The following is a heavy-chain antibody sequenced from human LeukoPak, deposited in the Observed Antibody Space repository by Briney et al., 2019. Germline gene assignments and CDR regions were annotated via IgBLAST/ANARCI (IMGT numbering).Heavy chain of an antibody. Sequence: PGGSLRLSCAASGFTFSGYAMGWVCQAPGKGLEWVSAISGSAGSTYYADSVKGRFTISRDNSKNSLYLQMNSLRAEDTAVYYCAKLRDFYDSTGYSRFPYWGQGTLVTVSS. J-gene: IGHJ4*02. V-gene: IGHV3-23*01. CDR3: AKLRDFYDSTGYSRFPY. CDR1: GFTFSGYA. D-gene: IGHD3-22*01. CDR2: ISGSAGST.